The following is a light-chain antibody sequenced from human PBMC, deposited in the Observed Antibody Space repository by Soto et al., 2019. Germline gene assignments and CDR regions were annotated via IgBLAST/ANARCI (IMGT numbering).Light chain of an antibody. V-gene: IGLV2-14*03. Sequence: QSVLTQPASVSGSPGQSITISCGGTSSDVGAYIYVSWYQQFPGKAPKLILYEVNNRPSGVSNRFSGSKSDTTASLTISGLQPEDEADYYCSSCARSSSPYGLGPGTKVTV. J-gene: IGLJ1*01. CDR3: SSCARSSSPYG. CDR1: SSDVGAYIY. CDR2: EVN.